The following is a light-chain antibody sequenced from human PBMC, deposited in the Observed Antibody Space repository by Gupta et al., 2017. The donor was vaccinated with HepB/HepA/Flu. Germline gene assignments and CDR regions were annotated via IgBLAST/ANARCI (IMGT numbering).Light chain of an antibody. CDR2: DVY. J-gene: IGLJ1*01. Sequence: QSALTQPASVSGSPGQSITMSCTGTSSDVGSYNYVSWYQHYPGKAPKLTIYDVYYRPSGVSNRYSGSKSGNTASLTISELQAEDEADYYCTSFTSRLTYVFGSGTKVTVL. CDR3: TSFTSRLTYV. V-gene: IGLV2-14*03. CDR1: SSDVGSYNY.